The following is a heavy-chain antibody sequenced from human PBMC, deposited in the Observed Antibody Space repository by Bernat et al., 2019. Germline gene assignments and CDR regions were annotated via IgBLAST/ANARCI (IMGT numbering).Heavy chain of an antibody. CDR1: GFIFSSYG. CDR3: ASLENYYYDSGV. Sequence: QVQLVESGGVVVQPGGSLRLFCAASGFIFSSYGMHWVRQAPGKGVEWVALLSYDGSNKYDAESVKGRFTIYRENSKNTLYMQMNSRRAEDTDVYYCASLENYYYDSGVWGQGTMVTVSS. CDR2: LSYDGSNK. J-gene: IGHJ3*01. D-gene: IGHD3-22*01. V-gene: IGHV3-30*03.